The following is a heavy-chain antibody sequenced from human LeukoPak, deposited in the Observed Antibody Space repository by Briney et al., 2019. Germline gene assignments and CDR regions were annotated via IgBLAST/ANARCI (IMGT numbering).Heavy chain of an antibody. V-gene: IGHV3-20*04. Sequence: GGSLRLSCAASGFKFDDYGMSWVRQVPGKGLEWVSGINWNGGSRGYADSVKGRFTISRDNSKNTLYLQMNSLRAEDTAVYYCARQTYYDILTELDYWGQGTLVTVSS. D-gene: IGHD3-9*01. CDR2: INWNGGSR. CDR1: GFKFDDYG. CDR3: ARQTYYDILTELDY. J-gene: IGHJ4*02.